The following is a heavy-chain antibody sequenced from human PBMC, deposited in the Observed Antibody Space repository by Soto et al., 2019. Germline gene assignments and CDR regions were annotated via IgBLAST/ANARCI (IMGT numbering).Heavy chain of an antibody. D-gene: IGHD3-10*01. V-gene: IGHV4-31*03. CDR2: IYYSGST. CDR1: GGSISSGGYY. CDR3: ARASMVRGDNGS. Sequence: PSETPSLTCTVSGGSISSGGYYWSWIRQHPGKGLEWIGYIYYSGSTYYNPSLKSRVTISVDTSKNQFSLKLSPVTAADTAVYYWARASMVRGDNGSWGQGTLVTVS. J-gene: IGHJ5*02.